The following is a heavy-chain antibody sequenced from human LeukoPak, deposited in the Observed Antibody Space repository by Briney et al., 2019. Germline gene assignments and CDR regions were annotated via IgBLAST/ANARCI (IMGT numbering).Heavy chain of an antibody. V-gene: IGHV3-11*01. CDR1: GFTFSDYY. CDR3: ARDRRRYYGSGSSDYYYYYGMDV. CDR2: ISSSGSTI. D-gene: IGHD3-10*01. J-gene: IGHJ6*02. Sequence: GGSLRLSCAASGFTFSDYYMTWIRQAPGEGLEWVSYISSSGSTIYYADSVRGRFTISRDNAKNSLYLQMNSLRAEDTAVYYCARDRRRYYGSGSSDYYYYYGMDVWGQGTTVTVSS.